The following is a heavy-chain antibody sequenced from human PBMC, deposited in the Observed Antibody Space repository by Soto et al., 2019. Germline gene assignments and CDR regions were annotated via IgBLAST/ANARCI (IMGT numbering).Heavy chain of an antibody. CDR2: IAYEGSNK. Sequence: QVQLVESGGGVVQPGRSLRLSGAASEFTFRSYAMHWVRQAPGTGLECVAVIAYEGSNKYYRDYVRGRFTISRENTGTTLYLQINSMRYEDTAVYYCARGDREDIAVVIGVRPGEYGVDVWGQGTTVTVSS. CDR1: EFTFRSYA. J-gene: IGHJ6*02. CDR3: ARGDREDIAVVIGVRPGEYGVDV. D-gene: IGHD2-15*01. V-gene: IGHV3-30-3*01.